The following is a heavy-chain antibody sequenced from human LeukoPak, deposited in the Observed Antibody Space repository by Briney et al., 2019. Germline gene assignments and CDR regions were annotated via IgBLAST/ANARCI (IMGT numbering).Heavy chain of an antibody. V-gene: IGHV4-39*07. J-gene: IGHJ5*02. CDR1: GGSISSSSYY. D-gene: IGHD3-22*01. Sequence: SETLSLTCTVSGGSISSSSYYWGWIRQPPGKGLEWIGSIYYSGSTYYNPSLKSRVTISVDTSKNQFSLKLSSVTAADTAVYYCARERALTSYYDSSGYGGFDPWGQGTLVTVSS. CDR2: IYYSGST. CDR3: ARERALTSYYDSSGYGGFDP.